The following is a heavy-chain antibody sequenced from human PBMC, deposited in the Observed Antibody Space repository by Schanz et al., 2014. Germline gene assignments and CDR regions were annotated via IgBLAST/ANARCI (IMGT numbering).Heavy chain of an antibody. J-gene: IGHJ3*02. Sequence: QVQLLESGGGLFKPGGSLRLSCAGSGFTFADYYMTWIRQAPGKGLEWISYVSSYDTTGSYADSVKGRFTIYRNNAKNSVYLQMNSLRGEDTAVNYCAKDMHKDYGGKPQAFDIWGQGTMVTVSS. CDR1: GFTFADYY. CDR2: VSSYDTTG. V-gene: IGHV3-11*01. D-gene: IGHD4-17*01. CDR3: AKDMHKDYGGKPQAFDI.